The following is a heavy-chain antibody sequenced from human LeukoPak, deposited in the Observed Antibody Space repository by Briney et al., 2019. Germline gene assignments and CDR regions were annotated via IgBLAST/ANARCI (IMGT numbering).Heavy chain of an antibody. V-gene: IGHV4-4*07. CDR1: GASISFYY. CDR3: ARDSLPWDYFDY. CDR2: IYTSGST. J-gene: IGHJ4*02. Sequence: SETLSLTCTVSGASISFYYWSWIRQPAGKGLEWIGRIYTSGSTNYNPSLKSRVTVSVDMSKNQFSLKMNSVTAADTAVYYCARDSLPWDYFDYWGQGTLVTVSS.